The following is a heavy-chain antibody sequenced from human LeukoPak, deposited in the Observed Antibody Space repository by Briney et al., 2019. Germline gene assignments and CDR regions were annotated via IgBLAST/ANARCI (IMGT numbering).Heavy chain of an antibody. D-gene: IGHD1-14*01. V-gene: IGHV3-30*02. CDR3: AKDTTPPKAGFDP. CDR1: GFTFSSYG. J-gene: IGHJ5*02. Sequence: TGGSLSLSCAASGFTFSSYGMHWVRQAPGKGLEWVAFIRYDGSNKYYADSVKGRFTISRDNSKNTLYLQMNSLRAEDTAVYYCAKDTTPPKAGFDPWGQGTLVTVSS. CDR2: IRYDGSNK.